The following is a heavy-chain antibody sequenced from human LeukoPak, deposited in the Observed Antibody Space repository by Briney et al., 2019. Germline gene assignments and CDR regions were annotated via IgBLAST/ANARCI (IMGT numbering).Heavy chain of an antibody. V-gene: IGHV5-51*01. D-gene: IGHD6-13*01. Sequence: TPGESLKISCKASGYSFSNYWIGWVRQMPGKGLEWVGTIYPGDSETIYSPSFQGQVTILVDKSISTAYLQWSSLKASDTAIYYCAKQVDSSWQSLDPWGQGTLVTVSS. CDR1: GYSFSNYW. CDR3: AKQVDSSWQSLDP. CDR2: IYPGDSET. J-gene: IGHJ5*02.